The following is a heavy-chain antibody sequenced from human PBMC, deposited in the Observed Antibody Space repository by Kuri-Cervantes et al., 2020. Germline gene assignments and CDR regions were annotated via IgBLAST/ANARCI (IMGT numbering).Heavy chain of an antibody. V-gene: IGHV4-61*01. D-gene: IGHD3-3*01. CDR2: IYYSGST. J-gene: IGHJ4*02. CDR1: GGSVSSGSYY. Sequence: SETLSLTCTVSGGSVSSGSYYWSWIRQPPGKGLEWIGYIYYSGSTNYNPSIKSRVTISVDTSKNQFSLKLSSVTAADTAVYYCARGTQTNYDFWSGYHYYFDYWGQGTLVTVSS. CDR3: ARGTQTNYDFWSGYHYYFDY.